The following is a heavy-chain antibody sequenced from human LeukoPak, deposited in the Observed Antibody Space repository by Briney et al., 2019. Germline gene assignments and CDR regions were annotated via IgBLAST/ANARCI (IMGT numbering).Heavy chain of an antibody. Sequence: QSGGSLRLSCAASGFTFSSYEMNWVRQAPGKGLEWVAYISNSGSSKYYADSVKGRFTISRDNAKNSMYLEMNSLRAEDTALYYCARSYPICSSSSCYTPWGQGTRVTVSS. CDR3: ARSYPICSSSSCYTP. CDR1: GFTFSSYE. D-gene: IGHD2-2*01. V-gene: IGHV3-48*03. CDR2: ISNSGSSK. J-gene: IGHJ5*02.